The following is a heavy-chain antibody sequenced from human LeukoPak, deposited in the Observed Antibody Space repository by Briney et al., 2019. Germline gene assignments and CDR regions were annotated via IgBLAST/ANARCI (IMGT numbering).Heavy chain of an antibody. CDR3: ARGRRLGWNSRYYFDY. D-gene: IGHD1-7*01. Sequence: GGSLRLSCAASGFTFSGFYMGWIRQAPGKGLECVSYISSSGHSIYYADSVKGRFTISRDNSKNTLYLQMNSLRAEDTAVYYCARGRRLGWNSRYYFDYWGQGTLVTVSS. CDR1: GFTFSGFY. V-gene: IGHV3-11*04. J-gene: IGHJ4*02. CDR2: ISSSGHSI.